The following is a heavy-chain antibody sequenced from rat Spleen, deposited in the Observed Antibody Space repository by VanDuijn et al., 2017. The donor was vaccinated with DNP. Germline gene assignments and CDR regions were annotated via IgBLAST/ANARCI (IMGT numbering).Heavy chain of an antibody. J-gene: IGHJ2*01. CDR1: GFTFSNYG. CDR2: ISTSGGST. CDR3: ARDAGGPFDY. D-gene: IGHD1-11*01. Sequence: EVQLVESGGGLVQPGRSMKLSCAASGFTFSNYGMAWVRRAPTKGLEWVAYISTSGGSTYYRDSVKGRFTVSRDNAKSTLYLQMNSLRSEDTATYYCARDAGGPFDYWGQGVMVIVSS. V-gene: IGHV5-25*01.